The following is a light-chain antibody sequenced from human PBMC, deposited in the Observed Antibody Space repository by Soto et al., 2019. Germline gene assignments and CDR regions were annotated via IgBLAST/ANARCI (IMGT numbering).Light chain of an antibody. J-gene: IGKJ1*01. CDR1: QSVSSN. CDR3: QQHNNWPPWT. Sequence: ETAMTQSPATLSVSPGERATLSCRASQSVSSNLAWYQQKSGQAPRLLIYGASTRATGIPARFSGSGSGTEFTLTISSLQPEDFAVYYCQQHNNWPPWTLGPGTKVEIK. V-gene: IGKV3-15*01. CDR2: GAS.